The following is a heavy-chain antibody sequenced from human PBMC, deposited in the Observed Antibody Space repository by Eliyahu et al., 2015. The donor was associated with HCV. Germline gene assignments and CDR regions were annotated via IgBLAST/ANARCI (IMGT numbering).Heavy chain of an antibody. V-gene: IGHV5-51*03. Sequence: EVQLVQSGAEVKKPGESLKISCKGSGYSFTSYWIGWVRQMPGKGLEWMGIIYPGDSDTRYSPSFQGQVTISADKSISTAYLQWSSLKASDTAMYYCARSRPDFGDPTTLYYFDYWGQGTLVTVSS. CDR2: IYPGDSDT. J-gene: IGHJ4*02. D-gene: IGHD3-10*01. CDR3: ARSRPDFGDPTTLYYFDY. CDR1: GYSFTSYW.